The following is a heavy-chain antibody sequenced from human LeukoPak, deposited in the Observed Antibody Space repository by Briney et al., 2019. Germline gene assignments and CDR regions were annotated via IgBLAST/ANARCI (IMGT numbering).Heavy chain of an antibody. CDR3: ARDLYSSGWYGSYYYYGMDV. D-gene: IGHD6-19*01. Sequence: PGGSLRLSCAASGFTFSSYAMHWVRQAPGKGLEWVAVIPYDGSNKYYADSVKGRFTISRDNSKNTLYLQMNSLRAEDTAVYYCARDLYSSGWYGSYYYYGMDVWGQGTTVTVSS. J-gene: IGHJ6*02. CDR1: GFTFSSYA. V-gene: IGHV3-30*04. CDR2: IPYDGSNK.